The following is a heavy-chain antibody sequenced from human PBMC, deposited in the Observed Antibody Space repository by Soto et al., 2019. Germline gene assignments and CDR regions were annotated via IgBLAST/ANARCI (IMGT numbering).Heavy chain of an antibody. CDR2: ISSSSSYT. V-gene: IGHV3-11*06. D-gene: IGHD3-16*02. Sequence: VQLVESGGGLVKPGGSLRLSCAASGFTFSDYYMSWIRQAPGKGLEWVSYISSSSSYTNYADSVKGRFTISRDNAKNSLYLQMNSLRAEDTAVYYCARVLPVTIDYDYVWGSYRRPPYFDYWGQGTLVTVSS. CDR3: ARVLPVTIDYDYVWGSYRRPPYFDY. CDR1: GFTFSDYY. J-gene: IGHJ4*02.